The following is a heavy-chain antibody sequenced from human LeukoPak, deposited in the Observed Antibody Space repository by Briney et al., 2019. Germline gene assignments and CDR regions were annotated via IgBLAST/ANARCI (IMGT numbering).Heavy chain of an antibody. J-gene: IGHJ4*02. CDR1: GYTFNSYY. CDR3: ARVPSITIFGLVKETDLRFDY. D-gene: IGHD3-3*01. V-gene: IGHV1-46*02. CDR2: IHPSGGST. Sequence: ASVKVFCSASGYTFNSYYMHWVRQAPRQGLEYMIIIHPSGGSTSYAQKFQGRVTMTRDTSTSTVYMELSSLRSEVTAVYYCARVPSITIFGLVKETDLRFDYWGQGTLVTVSS.